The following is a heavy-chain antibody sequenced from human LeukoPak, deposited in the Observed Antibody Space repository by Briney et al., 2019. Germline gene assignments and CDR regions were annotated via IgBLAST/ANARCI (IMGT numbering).Heavy chain of an antibody. J-gene: IGHJ3*02. V-gene: IGHV4-39*07. Sequence: PSETLSLTCTVSGGSISSSSYYWGWIRQPPGKGLEWIGSIYYSGSTYYNPSLKSRVTISVDTSKNQFSLKLSSVTAADTAVYYCARLHSWNHYYDDIWGQGTMVTVSS. CDR2: IYYSGST. CDR3: ARLHSWNHYYDDI. D-gene: IGHD3-22*01. CDR1: GGSISSSSYY.